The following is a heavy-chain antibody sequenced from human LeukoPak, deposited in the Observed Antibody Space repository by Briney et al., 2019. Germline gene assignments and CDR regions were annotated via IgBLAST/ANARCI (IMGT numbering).Heavy chain of an antibody. CDR1: GFTFSSYS. J-gene: IGHJ4*02. Sequence: GGSLRLSCAASGFTFSSYSMNCVCEAPGKGLGRVSYISSISSTIYYADSVKGRFTISRDNAKNSLYLQMNSLRAEDTAVYYCARVDIAARLPDDYWGQGTLVTVSS. V-gene: IGHV3-48*04. CDR2: ISSISSTI. CDR3: ARVDIAARLPDDY. D-gene: IGHD6-6*01.